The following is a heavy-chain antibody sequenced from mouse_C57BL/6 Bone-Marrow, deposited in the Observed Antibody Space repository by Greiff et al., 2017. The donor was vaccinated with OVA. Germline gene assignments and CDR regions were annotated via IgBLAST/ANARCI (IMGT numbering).Heavy chain of an antibody. CDR2: IDPEDGDT. CDR1: GFNIKDYY. Sequence: EVQVVESGAELVRPGASVKLSCTASGFNIKDYYMHWVKQRPEQGLEWIGRIDPEDGDTEYAPKFQGKATMTADTSSNTAYLQLSSLTSRDTAVDYCTTYPGGFRRVDYWGQGTTLTVSS. J-gene: IGHJ2*01. V-gene: IGHV14-1*01. CDR3: TTYPGGFRRVDY.